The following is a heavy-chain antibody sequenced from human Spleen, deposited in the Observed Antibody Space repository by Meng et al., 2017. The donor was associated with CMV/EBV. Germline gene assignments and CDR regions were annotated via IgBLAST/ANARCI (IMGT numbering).Heavy chain of an antibody. CDR3: AREGLYYYFSMDV. J-gene: IGHJ6*02. CDR1: GFTFSSYS. CDR2: ISSGSSSI. Sequence: GGSLRLSCAASGFTFSSYSMNWVRQAPGKGLEWISYISSGSSSIYYADSVKGRFTISRDNAKNSLYLQMNSLRAEDTAVYYCAREGLYYYFSMDVWGQGTTVTVSS. V-gene: IGHV3-48*04.